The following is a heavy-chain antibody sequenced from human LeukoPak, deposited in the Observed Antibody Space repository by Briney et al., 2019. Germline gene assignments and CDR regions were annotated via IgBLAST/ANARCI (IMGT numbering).Heavy chain of an antibody. D-gene: IGHD2-2*01. CDR3: ARVSYCSSTSCYDY. CDR1: EFTFSSYW. Sequence: GGSLRLSCAASEFTFSSYWMSWVRQAPGKGLEWVANIKEDGSEKYYVDSVKGRFTISRDNAKNSLYLQMNSLRAEDTAVYYCARVSYCSSTSCYDYWGQGTLVTVSS. CDR2: IKEDGSEK. V-gene: IGHV3-7*04. J-gene: IGHJ4*02.